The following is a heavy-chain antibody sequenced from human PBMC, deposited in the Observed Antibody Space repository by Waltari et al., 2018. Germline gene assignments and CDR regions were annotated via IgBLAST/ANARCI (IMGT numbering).Heavy chain of an antibody. D-gene: IGHD3-10*01. CDR2: VNPNSCNT. V-gene: IGHV1-8*01. J-gene: IGHJ4*02. CDR1: GYTFTSYD. CDR3: ARGALRWFGEPHHFDY. Sequence: QVQLVQSGAEVKKPGASVKVSCKASGYTFTSYDINWVRQATGQGLEWMGWVNPNSCNTGYAQKFQGRVTMTRNTSISTAYMELSSLRSEDTAVYYCARGALRWFGEPHHFDYWGQGTLVTVSS.